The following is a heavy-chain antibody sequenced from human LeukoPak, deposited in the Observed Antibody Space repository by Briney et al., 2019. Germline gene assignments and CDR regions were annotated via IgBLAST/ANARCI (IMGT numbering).Heavy chain of an antibody. CDR3: ARDAESDYSTLGLDY. CDR2: ISYDGSNK. V-gene: IGHV3-30*03. D-gene: IGHD4-11*01. CDR1: GFTFSSYG. Sequence: GGSLRLSCAASGFTFSSYGMHWVRQAPGKGLEWVAVISYDGSNKYYADSVKGRFTISRDNSKNTLYLQMNSLRAEDTAVYYCARDAESDYSTLGLDYWGQGTLVTVSS. J-gene: IGHJ4*02.